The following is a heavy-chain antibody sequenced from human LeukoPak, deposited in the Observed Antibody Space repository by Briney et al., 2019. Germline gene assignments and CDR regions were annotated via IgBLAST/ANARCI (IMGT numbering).Heavy chain of an antibody. Sequence: SETLSLTCAVYGESLSKYYWTWLRQSPGKGLEWIGEINHRGSTNLNPSLKSRVTLSVDTSKHQFSLKLTSMTAADAAVYYCASSVGSTDYWGQGTLVTVSP. CDR3: ASSVGSTDY. CDR2: INHRGST. CDR1: GESLSKYY. J-gene: IGHJ4*02. V-gene: IGHV4-34*01. D-gene: IGHD1-26*01.